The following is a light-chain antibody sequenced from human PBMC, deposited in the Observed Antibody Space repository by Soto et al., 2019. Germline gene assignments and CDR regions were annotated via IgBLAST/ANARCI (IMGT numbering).Light chain of an antibody. J-gene: IGLJ1*01. Sequence: QSALTQPASVSGSPGQSITISCTGSSSDVGGYNYVSWYQQHPGKAPKLMIFEVFSRPSGVSNRFSGSKSGNTASLTVSWLQPEDEADYYCSSYTNSGTYVFGTGTKVNVL. V-gene: IGLV2-14*01. CDR3: SSYTNSGTYV. CDR2: EVF. CDR1: SSDVGGYNY.